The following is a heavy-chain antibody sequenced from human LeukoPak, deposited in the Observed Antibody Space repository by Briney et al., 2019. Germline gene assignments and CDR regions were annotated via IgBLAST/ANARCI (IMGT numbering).Heavy chain of an antibody. CDR1: GGSISSYY. V-gene: IGHV4-59*08. J-gene: IGHJ4*02. CDR3: ARHRGTTSSGYYPY. CDR2: IYYSGST. Sequence: SETLSLTCSVSGGSISSYYWSWIRQPPGKGLEWIGYIYYSGSTNYNPSLKSRVTISVDTSKNQFSLILSSVTAADTAVYYCARHRGTTSSGYYPYWGQGTLVTVSS. D-gene: IGHD3-22*01.